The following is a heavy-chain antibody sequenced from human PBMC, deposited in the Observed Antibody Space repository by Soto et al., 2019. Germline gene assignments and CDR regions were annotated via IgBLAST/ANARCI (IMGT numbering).Heavy chain of an antibody. CDR1: EFPFRSYW. CDR3: ARSLPGTYGAFDL. Sequence: QHGWSLRLSCAASEFPFRSYWMHWVRQSPGKGLVWVSRISGDGSSTNYADSVKGRFTISRDNAKNTVYLQIDSLRAEDTAVYYCARSLPGTYGAFDLWGQGTMVTVSS. D-gene: IGHD1-7*01. CDR2: ISGDGSST. J-gene: IGHJ3*01. V-gene: IGHV3-74*01.